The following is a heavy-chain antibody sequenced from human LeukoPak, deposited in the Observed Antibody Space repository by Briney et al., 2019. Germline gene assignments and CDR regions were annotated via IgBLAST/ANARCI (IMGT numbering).Heavy chain of an antibody. CDR1: GGPISTSSYY. CDR2: IFYSGTT. J-gene: IGHJ4*02. CDR3: ARHLRREALTSSHFDY. V-gene: IGHV4-39*01. Sequence: PSETLSLTCAVSGGPISTSSYYWDWIRQSPGKGLEWIGSIFYSGTTYYNPSFTSRLTMSVDTSKNQFSLKLSSVTAADTAVYYCARHLRREALTSSHFDYWGQGTLVTVSS. D-gene: IGHD3-9*01.